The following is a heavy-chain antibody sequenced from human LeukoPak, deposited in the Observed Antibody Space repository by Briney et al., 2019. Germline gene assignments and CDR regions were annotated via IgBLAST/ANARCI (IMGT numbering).Heavy chain of an antibody. Sequence: SETLSLTCTVSGGSISSYYWSWIRQPPGKGLEWIGYIYYSGSTNYNPSLKSRVTISVDSSKNQFSLKLSSVTAADTAVYYCARIAGAPNWFDPGGQGTLVTVSA. D-gene: IGHD6-13*01. V-gene: IGHV4-59*01. CDR2: IYYSGST. CDR3: ARIAGAPNWFDP. CDR1: GGSISSYY. J-gene: IGHJ5*02.